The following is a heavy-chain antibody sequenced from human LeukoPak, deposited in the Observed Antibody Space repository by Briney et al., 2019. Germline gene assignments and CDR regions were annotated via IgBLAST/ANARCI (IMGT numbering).Heavy chain of an antibody. CDR2: IDKKDKGYATAT. CDR1: GFTFSGSA. V-gene: IGHV3-73*01. CDR3: TRDSGTYNWFDP. J-gene: IGHJ5*02. D-gene: IGHD1-26*01. Sequence: PGGSLRLSCAASGFTFSGSAIHWVRQSSGKGLEWVGQIDKKDKGYATATAYAASVKGRSTISRDDSINTAYLRMKSLKTEDTALYYCTRDSGTYNWFDPWGQGTLVTVSS.